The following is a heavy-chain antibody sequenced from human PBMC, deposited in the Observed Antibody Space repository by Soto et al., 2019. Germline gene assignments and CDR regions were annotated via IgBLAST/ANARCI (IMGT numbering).Heavy chain of an antibody. Sequence: GGSLRLSCAASGFTFSSYGMHWVRQAPGKGLEWVAVIWYDGSNKYYADSVKGRFTISRDNSKNTLYLQMNSLRAEDTAVYYCAREPTLRYFDWSEQYFDYWGQGTLVTVSS. V-gene: IGHV3-33*01. CDR1: GFTFSSYG. D-gene: IGHD3-9*01. J-gene: IGHJ4*02. CDR3: AREPTLRYFDWSEQYFDY. CDR2: IWYDGSNK.